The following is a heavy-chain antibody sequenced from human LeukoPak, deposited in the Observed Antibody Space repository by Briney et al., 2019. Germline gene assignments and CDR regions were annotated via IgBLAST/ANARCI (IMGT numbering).Heavy chain of an antibody. Sequence: SETLSLTCAVYGGSFSGYYWSWIRQPPGKGLEWIGEINHSGSTNYNPSLKRRVTISVDTSKNQFSLKLSSVTAADTAVYYCARGLAAAPTFWGQGTLVTVSS. CDR2: INHSGST. V-gene: IGHV4-34*01. J-gene: IGHJ4*02. CDR1: GGSFSGYY. D-gene: IGHD6-13*01. CDR3: ARGLAAAPTF.